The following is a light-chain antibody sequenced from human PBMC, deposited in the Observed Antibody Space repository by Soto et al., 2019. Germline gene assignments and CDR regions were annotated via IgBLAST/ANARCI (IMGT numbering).Light chain of an antibody. Sequence: TVLTQSPATLSLSPGERATLSCKASQSIGNSLGWFQQKPGQAPRLLIDDAFHRATGIPARFTGSGSGSDFTLTISSLEPEDFGVYYCRQRYNWPLTFGGGTKVEIK. J-gene: IGKJ4*01. V-gene: IGKV3-11*01. CDR1: QSIGNS. CDR2: DAF. CDR3: RQRYNWPLT.